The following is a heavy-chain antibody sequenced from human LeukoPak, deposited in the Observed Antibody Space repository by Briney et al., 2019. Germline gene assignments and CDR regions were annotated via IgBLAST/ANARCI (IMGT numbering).Heavy chain of an antibody. Sequence: ASVKVSCKASEYTFTGYYLHWVRQAPGQGLEWMGWMNPNSGNTGYAQKFQGRVTITRNTSISTAYMELSSLRSEDTAVYYCARLTDQERGYDFWSGYYPTYNWFDPWGQGTLVTVSS. V-gene: IGHV1-8*03. CDR3: ARLTDQERGYDFWSGYYPTYNWFDP. D-gene: IGHD3-3*01. CDR1: EYTFTGYY. J-gene: IGHJ5*02. CDR2: MNPNSGNT.